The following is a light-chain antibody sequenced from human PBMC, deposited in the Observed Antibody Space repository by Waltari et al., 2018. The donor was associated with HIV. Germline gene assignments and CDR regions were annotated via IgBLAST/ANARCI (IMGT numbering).Light chain of an antibody. J-gene: IGLJ3*02. CDR3: AAWDDSLSRPV. Sequence: QSVLTQPPSASGTPGQRVTISCSGSSSNIGSNYVHWYRPLPGTAPELLMYRTNQRPAGVPDRFSASKSGTSASLAITGPQSEDEAHYYCAAWDDSLSRPVFGGGTRLTVL. CDR2: RTN. V-gene: IGLV1-47*01. CDR1: SSNIGSNY.